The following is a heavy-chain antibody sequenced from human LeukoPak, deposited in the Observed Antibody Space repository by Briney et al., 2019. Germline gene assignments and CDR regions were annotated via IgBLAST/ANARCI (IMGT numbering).Heavy chain of an antibody. Sequence: ASGKVSCKVSGYTLTELSMHWVRQAPGKGLEWMGGFDPEDGETIYAQKFQGRVTMTEDTSTDTAYMELSSLRSEDTAVYYCARVFYYYGSGSYYPLFDYWGQGTLVTVPS. V-gene: IGHV1-24*01. CDR1: GYTLTELS. CDR2: FDPEDGET. D-gene: IGHD3-10*01. CDR3: ARVFYYYGSGSYYPLFDY. J-gene: IGHJ4*02.